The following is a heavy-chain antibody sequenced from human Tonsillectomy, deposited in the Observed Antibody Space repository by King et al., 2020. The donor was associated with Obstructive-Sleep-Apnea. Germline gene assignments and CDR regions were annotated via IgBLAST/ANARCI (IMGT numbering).Heavy chain of an antibody. Sequence: VQLVESGGGVVQPGRSLRLSCAASGFTFSSYGMHWVRQAPGKGLEWVALMSYDGNNKFYSESVKGRFTISRDTAKNTLYLQMSSLRAEDTAVYYCASAAMRAPAFDYWGQGTLVTVSS. V-gene: IGHV3-30*03. J-gene: IGHJ4*02. CDR2: MSYDGNNK. CDR3: ASAAMRAPAFDY. CDR1: GFTFSSYG. D-gene: IGHD2-2*01.